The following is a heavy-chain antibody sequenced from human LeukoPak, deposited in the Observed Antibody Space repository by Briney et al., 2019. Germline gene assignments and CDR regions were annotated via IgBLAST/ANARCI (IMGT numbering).Heavy chain of an antibody. CDR3: ARALGVGDDYYFDY. D-gene: IGHD3-16*01. CDR1: GGSISNYY. Sequence: SETLSLTCTVSGGSISNYYWSWIRQPAGKGLEWIGRIYPSGSTNYSPSLKSQVTMSVDTSKNQFSLKLSSVTAADTAVYYCARALGVGDDYYFDYWGQGTLVTVSS. CDR2: IYPSGST. J-gene: IGHJ4*02. V-gene: IGHV4-4*07.